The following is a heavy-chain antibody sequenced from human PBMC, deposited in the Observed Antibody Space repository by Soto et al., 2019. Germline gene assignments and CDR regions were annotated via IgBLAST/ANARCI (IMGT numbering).Heavy chain of an antibody. Sequence: EVHLVESGGGLVKPGGSLRLSCAASGFILSNAWINWVRQAPGKGLEWVGRVKSKTDGGTTDFAAPVKGRFAISRDDSKNMVYLEMNSLKTEDTAIYYCTTESYMTNIIVRFDYWGHGTLVTVSS. D-gene: IGHD4-17*01. CDR3: TTESYMTNIIVRFDY. V-gene: IGHV3-15*07. CDR1: GFILSNAW. J-gene: IGHJ4*01. CDR2: VKSKTDGGTT.